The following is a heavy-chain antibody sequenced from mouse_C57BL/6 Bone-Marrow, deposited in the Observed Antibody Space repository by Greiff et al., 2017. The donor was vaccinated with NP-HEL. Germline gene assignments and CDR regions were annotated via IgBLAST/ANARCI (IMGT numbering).Heavy chain of an antibody. D-gene: IGHD2-14*01. CDR3: ARYVRDAMDY. Sequence: VMLVESGPGLVAPSQSLSITCTVSGFSLTSYAISWVRQPPGKGLEWLGVIWPGGGTNYNSALKSRLSISKDNSKSQGFLKMNRLQTDDTARYYCARYVRDAMDYWGQGTSVTVSS. CDR1: GFSLTSYA. J-gene: IGHJ4*01. CDR2: IWPGGGT. V-gene: IGHV2-9-1*01.